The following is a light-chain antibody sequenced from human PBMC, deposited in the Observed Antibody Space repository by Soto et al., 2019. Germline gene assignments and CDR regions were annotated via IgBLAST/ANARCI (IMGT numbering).Light chain of an antibody. CDR1: QSISSW. J-gene: IGKJ1*01. CDR2: DAS. V-gene: IGKV1-5*01. Sequence: DIQMTQYTSTLSASVGDTVTITCRASQSISSWLAWYQQKPGKAPNLLIYDASTLENGVPSRFSGSGSGTEFTLTISSLQPDDSATYYCQQYNTYWTFGQGTKVDNK. CDR3: QQYNTYWT.